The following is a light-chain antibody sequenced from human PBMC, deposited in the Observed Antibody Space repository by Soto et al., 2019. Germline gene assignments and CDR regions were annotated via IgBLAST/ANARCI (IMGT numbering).Light chain of an antibody. CDR3: QQYGSSPPIT. V-gene: IGKV3-20*01. CDR1: QSVSSY. J-gene: IGKJ5*01. CDR2: GAS. Sequence: EIVLTHSPAALSLYPGEIATLSCRASQSVSSYLAWYQQKPGQAPRLLIYGASSRATGIPDRFSGSGSGTDFTLTISRLEPEDFAVYYCQQYGSSPPITFGQGTRLEIK.